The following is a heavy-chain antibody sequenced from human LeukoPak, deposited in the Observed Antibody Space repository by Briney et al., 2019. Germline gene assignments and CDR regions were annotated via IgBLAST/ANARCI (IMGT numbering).Heavy chain of an antibody. D-gene: IGHD3-22*01. J-gene: IGHJ4*02. CDR3: ARVRAYYYDSSGYSH. V-gene: IGHV1-69*13. CDR1: GGTFSSYA. Sequence: GASVKVSCKASGGTFSSYAISWVRQAPGQGLEWMGGIIPIFGTANYAQKFQGRVAITADESTSTAYMELSSLRSEDTAVYYCARVRAYYYDSSGYSHWGQGTLVTVSS. CDR2: IIPIFGTA.